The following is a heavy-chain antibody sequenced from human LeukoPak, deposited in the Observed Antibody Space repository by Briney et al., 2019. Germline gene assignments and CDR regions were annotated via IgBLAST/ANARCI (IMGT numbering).Heavy chain of an antibody. V-gene: IGHV3-64*01. D-gene: IGHD2-15*01. Sequence: PGGSLRLSCAASGFTFSSYAMHWVRQAPGKGLEYVSAISSNGGSTYYANSVKGRFTISSDNSKNTLYLQMGSLRAEDMAVYYCAKDQGYCSGGSCYEGFDYWGQGTLVTVSS. J-gene: IGHJ4*02. CDR1: GFTFSSYA. CDR2: ISSNGGST. CDR3: AKDQGYCSGGSCYEGFDY.